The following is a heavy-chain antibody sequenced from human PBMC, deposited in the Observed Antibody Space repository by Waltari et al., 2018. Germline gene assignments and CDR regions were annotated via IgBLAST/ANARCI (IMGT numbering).Heavy chain of an antibody. CDR3: ARHGYYDGSGSYYYFDY. J-gene: IGHJ4*02. CDR2: IYPGDSDS. V-gene: IGHV5-51*01. CDR1: GYSFTSSW. D-gene: IGHD3-10*01. Sequence: EVQLVQSGAAVTRPRESLKLSCKGSGYSFTSSWLGGVRPVHGKGMEWLGIIYPGDSDSRYSPSFQVQVTTSADKSISTAYLQWSSLKASDTAMYYCARHGYYDGSGSYYYFDYWGQGTLVTVSS.